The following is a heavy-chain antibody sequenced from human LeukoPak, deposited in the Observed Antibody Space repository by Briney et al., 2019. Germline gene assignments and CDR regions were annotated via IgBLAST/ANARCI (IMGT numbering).Heavy chain of an antibody. CDR3: ARTYGSGSYDFDP. V-gene: IGHV4-61*02. CDR2: IYTSGNT. Sequence: PSETLSLTCTVSGGSISSGGYYWSWIRQPAGKGLEWIGRIYTSGNTNYNPSLKSRATISVDTSKNQFSLKLSSVTAADTAVYYCARTYGSGSYDFDPWGQGTLVTVSS. J-gene: IGHJ5*02. CDR1: GGSISSGGYY. D-gene: IGHD3-10*01.